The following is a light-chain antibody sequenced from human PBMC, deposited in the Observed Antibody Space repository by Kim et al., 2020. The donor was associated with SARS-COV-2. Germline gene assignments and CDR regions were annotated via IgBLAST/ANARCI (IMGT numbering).Light chain of an antibody. CDR2: GKN. CDR3: NSRDSSGNHLV. V-gene: IGLV3-19*01. J-gene: IGLJ3*02. CDR1: SLRIYY. Sequence: ALGKTVRITCQGDSLRIYYASWYQQKPGQAPVLVIYGKNNRPSGIPDRFSGSSSGNTASLTITGAQAEDEADYYCNSRDSSGNHLVFGGGTQLTVL.